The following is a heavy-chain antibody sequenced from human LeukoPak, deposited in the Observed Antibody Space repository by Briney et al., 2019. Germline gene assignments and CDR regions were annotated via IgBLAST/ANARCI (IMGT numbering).Heavy chain of an antibody. V-gene: IGHV4-59*01. Sequence: SETLSLTCTVSGASISSYYYNWIRQPPGKGLEWIGYIYNSGSTNYNPSPKSRVTISLDRSKNQFSLKLRSVTAADPAVYYCARDRYYYGSGSYSGFDFWGQGTMVTVSS. CDR2: IYNSGST. J-gene: IGHJ3*01. CDR1: GASISSYY. CDR3: ARDRYYYGSGSYSGFDF. D-gene: IGHD3-10*01.